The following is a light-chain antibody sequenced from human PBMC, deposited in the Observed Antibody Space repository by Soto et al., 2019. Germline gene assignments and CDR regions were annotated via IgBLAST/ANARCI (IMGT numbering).Light chain of an antibody. CDR1: ALPKQF. V-gene: IGLV3-25*03. CDR2: NDT. Sequence: SYELAQPPSVSLSPGQTARITCSGDALPKQFAHWYQQKAGQAPVVLIYNDTERPSGIPERFSGSSSGTTVTLTISGLQAEDEADYYCQSTDSGGSSVVFGGGTKVTVL. CDR3: QSTDSGGSSVV. J-gene: IGLJ2*01.